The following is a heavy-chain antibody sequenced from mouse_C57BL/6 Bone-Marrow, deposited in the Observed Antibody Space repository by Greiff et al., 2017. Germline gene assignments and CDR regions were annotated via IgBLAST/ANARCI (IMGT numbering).Heavy chain of an antibody. CDR3: TTSTTVVPYAMDY. J-gene: IGHJ4*01. V-gene: IGHV14-4*01. CDR2: IDPENGDT. D-gene: IGHD1-1*01. CDR1: GFNIKDDY. Sequence: VQLKESGAELVRPGASVKLSCTASGFNIKDDYMHWVKQRTEQGLEWIGWIDPENGDTEYASKFQGKATITADTSSNTAYLQLSSLTSEDTAVYYCTTSTTVVPYAMDYWGQGTSVTVSS.